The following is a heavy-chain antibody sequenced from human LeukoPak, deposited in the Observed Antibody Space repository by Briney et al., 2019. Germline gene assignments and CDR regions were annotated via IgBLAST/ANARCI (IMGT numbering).Heavy chain of an antibody. V-gene: IGHV3-23*01. Sequence: PGGSLRLSCAASGFTFSTYAINWVRQVPGKGLEWVSSITGNGGSTYLADSVKGRFTISRDNSRNTLYLQMNSLRAEDTAVYYCAKATLGSCSGARCHPFDYWGQGTLVTVSS. J-gene: IGHJ4*02. CDR3: AKATLGSCSGARCHPFDY. D-gene: IGHD2-15*01. CDR1: GFTFSTYA. CDR2: ITGNGGST.